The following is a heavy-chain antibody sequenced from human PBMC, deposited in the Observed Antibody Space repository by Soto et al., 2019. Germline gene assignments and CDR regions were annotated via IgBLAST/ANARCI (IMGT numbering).Heavy chain of an antibody. Sequence: SVKVSCKASGGTFGSNAISWVRQAPGQGLEWMGNIIPIFGTTKNAQNFQGRVTITADESTNTAYMELSSLRSDDTAVYYCARVITGIAVAGIGPDTTNWFDPWGQGTLVTVSS. D-gene: IGHD6-19*01. V-gene: IGHV1-69*13. CDR1: GGTFGSNA. J-gene: IGHJ5*02. CDR3: ARVITGIAVAGIGPDTTNWFDP. CDR2: IIPIFGTT.